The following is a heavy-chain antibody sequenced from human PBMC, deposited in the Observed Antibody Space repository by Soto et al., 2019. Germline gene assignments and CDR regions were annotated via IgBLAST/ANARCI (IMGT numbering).Heavy chain of an antibody. J-gene: IGHJ5*02. V-gene: IGHV3-72*01. CDR1: GLTFGDHY. Sequence: EVQLVESGGGLVQPGGSLTLSWAVSGLTFGDHYMEWVRQAPGKGLEWVARARNKAKGYSTDFAASVNGRFTISRDESKKSLNLQMNSLMTEDTAVYYCSILEGAWVQGTLVIVSS. CDR2: ARNKAKGYST. CDR3: SILEGA. D-gene: IGHD2-21*01.